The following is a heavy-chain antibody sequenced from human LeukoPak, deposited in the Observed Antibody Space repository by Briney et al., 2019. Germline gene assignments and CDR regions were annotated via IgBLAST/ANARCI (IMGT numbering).Heavy chain of an antibody. D-gene: IGHD5-18*01. Sequence: GGSLRLSCAASGFTFGSYAMSWVRPAPGRGLEWVSAISGSGGSTYYADSVKGRFTISRDNSKNTLYLQMNSLRAEDTAVYYCAKEGQRGYSYGYYFDYWGQGTLVTVSS. CDR1: GFTFGSYA. J-gene: IGHJ4*02. V-gene: IGHV3-23*01. CDR3: AKEGQRGYSYGYYFDY. CDR2: ISGSGGST.